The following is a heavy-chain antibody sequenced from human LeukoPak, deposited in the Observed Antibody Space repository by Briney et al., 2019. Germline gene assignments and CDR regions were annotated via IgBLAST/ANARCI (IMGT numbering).Heavy chain of an antibody. CDR1: GFTFSSYG. J-gene: IGHJ4*02. Sequence: GGSLRLSCAASGFTFSSYGMHWVRQAPGKGLEWVAFIRYDGSNKYYADSVKGRFTISRDNSKNTLYLQMKSLRAEDTAVYYCARSSGIAAAGPKKRFFYYFDYWGQGTLVTVSS. CDR2: IRYDGSNK. CDR3: ARSSGIAAAGPKKRFFYYFDY. V-gene: IGHV3-30*02. D-gene: IGHD6-13*01.